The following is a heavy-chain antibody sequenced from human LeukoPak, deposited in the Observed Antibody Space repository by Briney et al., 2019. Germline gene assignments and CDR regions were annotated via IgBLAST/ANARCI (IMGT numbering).Heavy chain of an antibody. D-gene: IGHD3-3*01. V-gene: IGHV5-51*01. CDR2: IYPGDSDT. Sequence: GESLKISCKGSGYSFTSYWIGWVRQMPGKGLEWMGIIYPGDSDTRYSPSFQGQVTISADKSISTAYLQWSSLKASDTAMYYCARRFTIFGVVHDFDIWGQGTMVTVSS. CDR1: GYSFTSYW. J-gene: IGHJ3*02. CDR3: ARRFTIFGVVHDFDI.